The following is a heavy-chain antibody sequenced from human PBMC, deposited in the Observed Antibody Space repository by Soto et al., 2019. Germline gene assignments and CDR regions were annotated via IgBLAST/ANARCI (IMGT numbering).Heavy chain of an antibody. CDR1: GGSFSGYY. CDR3: ARDRRFCSGGSCYSPWLDP. J-gene: IGHJ5*02. V-gene: IGHV4-34*01. Sequence: SETLSLTCAVYGGSFSGYYWSWIRQPPGKGLEWIGSIYFSGSTYYNPSLKSRVTISVDPSKNQFSLKLSSVTAADTAVYYCARDRRFCSGGSCYSPWLDPWGQGTLVTVSS. CDR2: IYFSGST. D-gene: IGHD2-15*01.